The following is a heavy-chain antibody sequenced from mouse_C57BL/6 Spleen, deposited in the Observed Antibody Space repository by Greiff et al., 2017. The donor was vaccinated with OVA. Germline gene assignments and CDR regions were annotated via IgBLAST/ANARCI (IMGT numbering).Heavy chain of an antibody. V-gene: IGHV1-39*01. CDR2: INPNYGTT. J-gene: IGHJ4*01. CDR1: GYSFTDYN. Sequence: EVKLVESGPELVKPGASVQISCKASGYSFTDYNMHWVKQSTGKSLEWIGVINPNYGTTSYNQKFKGKATLTVDKSSSTAYMQLNSLTSDDSAVYYCAREGTGKDYAMDYWGQGTSVTVSS. D-gene: IGHD4-1*01. CDR3: AREGTGKDYAMDY.